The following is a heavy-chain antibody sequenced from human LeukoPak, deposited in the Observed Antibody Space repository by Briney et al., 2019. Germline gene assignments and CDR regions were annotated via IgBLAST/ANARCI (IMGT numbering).Heavy chain of an antibody. V-gene: IGHV4-39*07. CDR2: INHSGST. CDR3: ARGWYYYYGMDV. Sequence: SETLSLTCTVSGGSTSSSSYYWSWIRQPPGKGLEWIGEINHSGSTNYNPSLKSRVTISVGTSKNQFSLKLSSVTAADTAVYYCARGWYYYYGMDVWGQGTTVTVSS. J-gene: IGHJ6*02. D-gene: IGHD2-15*01. CDR1: GGSTSSSSYY.